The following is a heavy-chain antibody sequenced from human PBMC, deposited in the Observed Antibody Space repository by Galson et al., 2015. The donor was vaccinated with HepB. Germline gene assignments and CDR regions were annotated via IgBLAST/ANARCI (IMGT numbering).Heavy chain of an antibody. Sequence: SLRLSCAASGFTFSSYAMSWVRQAPGKGLEWVSAISGSGGSTYYADSVKGRFTISRDNSKNTLYLQMNSLRAEDTAVYYCAKDHGRQWLVLSPPYYYYGMDVWGQGTTVTVSS. J-gene: IGHJ6*02. V-gene: IGHV3-23*01. CDR2: ISGSGGST. CDR1: GFTFSSYA. D-gene: IGHD6-19*01. CDR3: AKDHGRQWLVLSPPYYYYGMDV.